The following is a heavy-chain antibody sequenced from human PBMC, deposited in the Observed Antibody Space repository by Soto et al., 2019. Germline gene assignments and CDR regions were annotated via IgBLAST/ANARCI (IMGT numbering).Heavy chain of an antibody. CDR1: GGSISSGGYS. Sequence: SETLSLTCTVSGGSISSGGYSWSWIRQPPGKGLEWIGYIYHSGSTYYNPSLKSRVTISVDKSNNQFSLTLKYVTAADTAVYYCATLPPRIEVTVLPIPTWGQGTLVTVSS. CDR3: ATLPPRIEVTVLPIPT. V-gene: IGHV4-30-2*01. CDR2: IYHSGST. D-gene: IGHD2-15*01. J-gene: IGHJ5*02.